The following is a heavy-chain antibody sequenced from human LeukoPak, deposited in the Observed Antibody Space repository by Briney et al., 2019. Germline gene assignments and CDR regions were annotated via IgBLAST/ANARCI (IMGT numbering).Heavy chain of an antibody. CDR2: IYYSGST. CDR1: GGSISSSSYY. J-gene: IGHJ4*02. D-gene: IGHD3-10*01. CDR3: ARDRRTPLPIWFGELPSEFDY. Sequence: SETQSLTCTVSGGSISSSSYYWGWIRQPPGKGLEWIGSIYYSGSTYYNPSLKSRVTISVDTSKNQFSLKLSSVTAADTAVYYCARDRRTPLPIWFGELPSEFDYWGQGTLVTVSS. V-gene: IGHV4-39*07.